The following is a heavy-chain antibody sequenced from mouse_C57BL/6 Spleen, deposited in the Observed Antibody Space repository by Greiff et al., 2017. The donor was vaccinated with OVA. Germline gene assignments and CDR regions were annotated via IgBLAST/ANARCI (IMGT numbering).Heavy chain of an antibody. CDR3: ARSGYYGYFDV. CDR2: INPNNGGT. CDR1: GYTFTDYN. J-gene: IGHJ1*03. D-gene: IGHD3-1*01. V-gene: IGHV1-18*01. Sequence: EVQLVESGPELVKPGASVKIPCKASGYTFTDYNLDWVKQSHGKSLEWIGDINPNNGGTFYNQQFKGKATLTVDKSSSTAYMELRSLTSEDTAVYYCARSGYYGYFDVWGTGTTVTVSS.